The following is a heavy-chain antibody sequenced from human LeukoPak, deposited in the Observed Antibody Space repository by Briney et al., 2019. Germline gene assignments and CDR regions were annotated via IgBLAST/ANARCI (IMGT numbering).Heavy chain of an antibody. CDR1: GYSFTTYY. D-gene: IGHD3-22*01. CDR2: INPTGGSA. V-gene: IGHV1-46*01. Sequence: ASVKVSCKAFGYSFTTYYMQWVRQAPGQGLEWMGIINPTGGSARYAPKFQGRVTMTRDTSTSTVYMELSSLISEDTAVYYCAREFDYDSSGSSLDIWGLGTMVTVSS. CDR3: AREFDYDSSGSSLDI. J-gene: IGHJ3*02.